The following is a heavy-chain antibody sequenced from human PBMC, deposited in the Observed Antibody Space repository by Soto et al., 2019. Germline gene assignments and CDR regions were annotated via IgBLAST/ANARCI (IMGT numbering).Heavy chain of an antibody. V-gene: IGHV4-31*03. J-gene: IGHJ3*02. CDR3: ARDQNGFNKAFDI. CDR2: VYSSGRT. Sequence: QLQLQESGPGLVRPSQTLSLTCSVSGGSITSGGYYWGWIRQLPGKGLEWVAYVYSSGRTYYNPSLESRLSISLDTSKNQFSLILRSVTVADTAIYYCARDQNGFNKAFDIWGQGAMVTVSS. CDR1: GGSITSGGYY. D-gene: IGHD2-8*01.